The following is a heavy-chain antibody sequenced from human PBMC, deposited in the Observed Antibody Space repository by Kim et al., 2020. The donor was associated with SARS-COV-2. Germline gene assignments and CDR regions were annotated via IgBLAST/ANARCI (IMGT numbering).Heavy chain of an antibody. D-gene: IGHD1-7*01. J-gene: IGHJ4*02. CDR1: GFTFSSYA. CDR3: ALGTGTTRLDY. V-gene: IGHV3-23*03. Sequence: GGSLRLSCAASGFTFSSYAMSWVRQAPGKWLEWVSVIYSGGSSTYYADSVKGRFTISRDNSKNTLYLQMNSLRAEDTAVYYCALGTGTTRLDYWGQGTLVTVSS. CDR2: IYSGGSST.